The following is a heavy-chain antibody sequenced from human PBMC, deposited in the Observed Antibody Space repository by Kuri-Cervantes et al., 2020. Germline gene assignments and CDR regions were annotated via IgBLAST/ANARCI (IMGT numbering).Heavy chain of an antibody. J-gene: IGHJ4*02. V-gene: IGHV3-30*19. CDR1: GFTFSSYG. D-gene: IGHD1-7*01. CDR2: IWYDGSNK. CDR3: ARDTGWNYVTGLFDY. Sequence: GESLKISCAASGFTFSSYGMHWVRQAPGKGLEWVAVIWYDGSNKYYADSVKGRFTISRDNSKNTLYLQMNSLRAEDTAVYYCARDTGWNYVTGLFDYWGQGTLVTVSS.